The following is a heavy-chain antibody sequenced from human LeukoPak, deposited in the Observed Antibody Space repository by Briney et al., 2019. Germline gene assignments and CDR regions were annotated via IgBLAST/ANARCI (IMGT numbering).Heavy chain of an antibody. CDR2: ISGSGGST. J-gene: IGHJ4*02. CDR3: AKDWGHTRIPGYSYGYFGY. Sequence: PGGSLRLSYAASGFTFSSYAMSWVRQAPGKGLEWVSAISGSGGSTYYADSVKGRFTISRDNSKNTLYLQMNSLRAEDTAVYYCAKDWGHTRIPGYSYGYFGYWGQGTLVTVSS. D-gene: IGHD5-18*01. V-gene: IGHV3-23*01. CDR1: GFTFSSYA.